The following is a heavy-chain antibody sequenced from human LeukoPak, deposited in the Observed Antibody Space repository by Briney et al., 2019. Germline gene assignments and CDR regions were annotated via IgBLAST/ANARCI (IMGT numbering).Heavy chain of an antibody. CDR3: VWSSTWNKRFYLDQ. CDR1: GFTFNVAW. V-gene: IGHV3-15*04. CDR2: SAATPDGPIT. J-gene: IGHJ4*02. D-gene: IGHD6-6*01. Sequence: GGFLRLSCAASGFTFNVAWMSWVRQTPGKGLQWVARSAATPDGPITEYATPVRGRFTISRDDSRNMVYLQMRSLRTDDTAIYYCVWSSTWNKRFYLDQWGQGTLVTVSS.